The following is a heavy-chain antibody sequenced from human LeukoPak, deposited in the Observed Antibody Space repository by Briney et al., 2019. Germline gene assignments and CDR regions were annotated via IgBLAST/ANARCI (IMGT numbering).Heavy chain of an antibody. J-gene: IGHJ2*01. CDR3: ARVLGIEAAGTWSWYFDL. CDR2: VWYDVSNI. D-gene: IGHD6-13*01. Sequence: PGRSLRLSCAAPGFTFSDHGMHWVRQTPGKWNLWLSVVWYDVSNIYYADSVRGRFTISRDNSKYTLYLQMNSLRDEDTAVYYCARVLGIEAAGTWSWYFDLWGRGTLLTVSS. CDR1: GFTFSDHG. V-gene: IGHV3-33*01.